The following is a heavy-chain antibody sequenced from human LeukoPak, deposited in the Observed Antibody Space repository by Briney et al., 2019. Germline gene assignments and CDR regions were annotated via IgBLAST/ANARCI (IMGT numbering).Heavy chain of an antibody. J-gene: IGHJ4*02. CDR3: AKEPSMVRGVLWYFDY. CDR1: GFTFNNYG. Sequence: GSLRLSCAASGFTFNNYGMHWVRQAPGKGLEWVAVISSDGSKKYYADSVKGRFTISRDNSKNTLYFQMNSLRAEDTAVYYCAKEPSMVRGVLWYFDYWGQGTLVTVSS. D-gene: IGHD3-10*01. V-gene: IGHV3-30*18. CDR2: ISSDGSKK.